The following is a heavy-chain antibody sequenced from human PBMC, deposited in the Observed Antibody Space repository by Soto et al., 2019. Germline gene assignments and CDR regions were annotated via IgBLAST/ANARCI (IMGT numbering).Heavy chain of an antibody. D-gene: IGHD2-2*01. V-gene: IGHV3-74*01. CDR1: GFIFSSYW. CDR2: INSDGSDI. CDR3: SRGPYHLDY. J-gene: IGHJ4*02. Sequence: PGGSLRLSCAASGFIFSSYWMHWVRQAPGKGPVWVSRINSDGSDIDYADSVKGRFTISRDNVRNTLYLQMNSLRVEDTAVYYCSRGPYHLDYWGQGTLVTVSS.